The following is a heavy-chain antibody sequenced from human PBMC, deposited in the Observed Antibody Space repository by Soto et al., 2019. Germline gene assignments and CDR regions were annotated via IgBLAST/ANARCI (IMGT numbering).Heavy chain of an antibody. V-gene: IGHV3-21*01. CDR1: GFTFSSYS. J-gene: IGHJ4*02. D-gene: IGHD3-22*01. CDR3: ARAPYYYDSRGYWAY. Sequence: EVQLVESGGGLVKPGGSLRLACAASGFTFSSYSMNWVRQAPGKGLEWVSSISNSSSYIYYADSVKGRFTISRDNAKNSLYLQMNSLRAEDTAVYYCARAPYYYDSRGYWAYWGQGTLVTVSS. CDR2: ISNSSSYI.